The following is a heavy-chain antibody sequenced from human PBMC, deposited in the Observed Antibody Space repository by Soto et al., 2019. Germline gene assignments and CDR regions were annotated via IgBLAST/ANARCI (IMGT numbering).Heavy chain of an antibody. CDR3: ARARDEDIMVLPASCFRYGMGV. J-gene: IGHJ6*02. D-gene: IGHD5-12*01. V-gene: IGHV3-21*01. CDR2: SSSRSSYI. Sequence: GGSLRLSCAASGFTFSRYTMNWVRQAPGKGLEWVSASSSRSSYISYADSVRGRFTVSRDNAKNSLFLQINSLRAEDSAVYYWARARDEDIMVLPASCFRYGMGVWGQGTTVTVSS. CDR1: GFTFSRYT.